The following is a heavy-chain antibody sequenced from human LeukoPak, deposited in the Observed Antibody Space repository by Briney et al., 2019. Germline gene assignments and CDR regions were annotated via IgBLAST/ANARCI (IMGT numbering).Heavy chain of an antibody. Sequence: GGSLRLSCVASGFTFSSYGMSWVRQAPGKGLEWVSAISGSGVYTYYADSVKGRFTISRDNSKNTLYLQMNSLRAEDTAVYYCAKHDYYGSGLAWYYFDYWGQGSLVTVSS. CDR1: GFTFSSYG. J-gene: IGHJ4*02. V-gene: IGHV3-23*01. D-gene: IGHD3-10*01. CDR2: ISGSGVYT. CDR3: AKHDYYGSGLAWYYFDY.